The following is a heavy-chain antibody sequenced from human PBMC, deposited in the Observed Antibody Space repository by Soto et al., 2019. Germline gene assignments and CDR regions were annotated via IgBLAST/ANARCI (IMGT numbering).Heavy chain of an antibody. J-gene: IGHJ5*02. V-gene: IGHV1-18*01. CDR1: GYTFTTYG. D-gene: IGHD3-10*01. Sequence: QVQLVQSGVEVKKPGASVKVSCKASGYTFTTYGISWVRQAPGQGLEWMGWISGYNGDTVYGQKFQGRVTMTTDTCTSIAYMEVRSLRSDDTAVYYCARDLAWGSGRDVVSEDWLDPWGQGTLVTVSS. CDR2: ISGYNGDT. CDR3: ARDLAWGSGRDVVSEDWLDP.